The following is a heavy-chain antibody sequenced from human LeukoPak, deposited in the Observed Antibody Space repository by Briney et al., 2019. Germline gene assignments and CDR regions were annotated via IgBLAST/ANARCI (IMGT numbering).Heavy chain of an antibody. CDR2: IIPIFGTA. Sequence: ASVKVPCKASGGTFSSYAISWVRQAPGQGLEWMGGIIPIFGTANYAQKFQGRVTITADKSTSTAYMELSSLRSEDTAVYYCASLRPYDSSGYSDYWGQGTLVTVSS. CDR1: GGTFSSYA. J-gene: IGHJ4*02. V-gene: IGHV1-69*06. D-gene: IGHD3-22*01. CDR3: ASLRPYDSSGYSDY.